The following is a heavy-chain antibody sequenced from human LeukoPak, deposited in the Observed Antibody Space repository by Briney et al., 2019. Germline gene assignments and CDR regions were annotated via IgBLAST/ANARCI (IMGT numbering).Heavy chain of an antibody. J-gene: IGHJ6*02. CDR2: MNPNSGNT. V-gene: IGHV1-8*01. CDR1: GYTFTSYD. D-gene: IGHD3-10*01. CDR3: ARGAYYCGSGSMDYYGMDV. Sequence: GASVKVSCKASGYTFTSYDINWVRQATGQGLEWMGWMNPNSGNTGYAQKFQGRVTMTRNTSISTAYMELSSLRSEDTAVYYCARGAYYCGSGSMDYYGMDVWGQGTTVTVSS.